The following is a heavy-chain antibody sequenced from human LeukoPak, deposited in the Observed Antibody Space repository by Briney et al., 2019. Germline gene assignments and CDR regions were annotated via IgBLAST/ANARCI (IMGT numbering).Heavy chain of an antibody. Sequence: GGSLRLSCAASGFTFDDYAMHWVRQAPGKGLEWVSLISWDGGSTYYADSVKGRFTISRDNSKNSLYLQMNSLRAEDTALYYCAKDSSSRWFDGGGLDYWGQGTLVTVSS. D-gene: IGHD3-10*01. V-gene: IGHV3-43D*03. J-gene: IGHJ4*02. CDR2: ISWDGGST. CDR3: AKDSSSRWFDGGGLDY. CDR1: GFTFDDYA.